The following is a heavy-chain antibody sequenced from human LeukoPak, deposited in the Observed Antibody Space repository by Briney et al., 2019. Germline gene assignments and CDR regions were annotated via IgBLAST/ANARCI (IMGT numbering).Heavy chain of an antibody. J-gene: IGHJ4*02. D-gene: IGHD3-10*01. Sequence: GGSLRLSCAASGFTFSSYSMNWVRQAPGKGLEWVSYISSSSSTIYYADSVKGRFTISRDNAKNSLYLQMNSLRAEDTAVYYCARVRIWFEGYFDYWGQGTLVTVSS. V-gene: IGHV3-48*01. CDR2: ISSSSSTI. CDR1: GFTFSSYS. CDR3: ARVRIWFEGYFDY.